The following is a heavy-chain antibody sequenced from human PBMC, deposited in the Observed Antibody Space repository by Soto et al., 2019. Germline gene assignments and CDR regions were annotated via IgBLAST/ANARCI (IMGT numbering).Heavy chain of an antibody. Sequence: GGSLRLSCTASGFTFGDYSMSWFRQAPGKGLEWVGFIRSKAYGGTTKYAASVKGRFTISRDDSKSIAYLQMNSLKTEDTAVYYCTRDLPPGPSSWLSQTVWFDPWGQGTLVTVSS. CDR2: IRSKAYGGTT. CDR1: GFTFGDYS. J-gene: IGHJ5*02. V-gene: IGHV3-49*03. D-gene: IGHD6-13*01. CDR3: TRDLPPGPSSWLSQTVWFDP.